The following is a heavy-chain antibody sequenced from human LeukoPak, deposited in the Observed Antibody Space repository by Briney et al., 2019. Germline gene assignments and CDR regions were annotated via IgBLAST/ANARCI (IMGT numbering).Heavy chain of an antibody. V-gene: IGHV1-69*13. D-gene: IGHD2-2*01. Sequence: ASVTVSFTASGGTFSSYAISWVRQAPGQGLEWMGGIIPIFGTANYAQKFQGRVTITADESTSTAYMELSSLRSEDTAVYYCAAVVPAVMGYFDYWGQGTLVTVSS. CDR1: GGTFSSYA. CDR3: AAVVPAVMGYFDY. J-gene: IGHJ4*02. CDR2: IIPIFGTA.